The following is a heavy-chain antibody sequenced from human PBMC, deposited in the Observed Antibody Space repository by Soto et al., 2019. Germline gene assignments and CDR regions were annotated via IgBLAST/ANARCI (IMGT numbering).Heavy chain of an antibody. V-gene: IGHV4-31*03. D-gene: IGHD3-22*01. Sequence: TLSLSCPVSGASISSGGYYWSWIRQHPGKGLEWIGYIYYSWSTYYNPSLKSRVTISVDTSKNQFSLKLSSVTAADTAVYYCETGRDYYDSSGYFDYWGQGTLVTVYS. CDR2: IYYSWST. CDR3: ETGRDYYDSSGYFDY. CDR1: GASISSGGYY. J-gene: IGHJ4*02.